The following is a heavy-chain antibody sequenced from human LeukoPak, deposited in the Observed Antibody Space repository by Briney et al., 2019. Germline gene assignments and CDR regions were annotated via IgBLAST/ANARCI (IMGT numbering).Heavy chain of an antibody. CDR1: GYSISSGYY. Sequence: SETLSLTCTVSGYSISSGYYWGWIRQPPGKGLEWIGSIYHSGSTYYNPSLKSRVTISVDTSKNQFSLKLSSVTAADTAVYYCARVERGIAVAGTYYYYYMDVWGKGTTVTISS. V-gene: IGHV4-38-2*02. D-gene: IGHD6-19*01. CDR3: ARVERGIAVAGTYYYYYMDV. CDR2: IYHSGST. J-gene: IGHJ6*03.